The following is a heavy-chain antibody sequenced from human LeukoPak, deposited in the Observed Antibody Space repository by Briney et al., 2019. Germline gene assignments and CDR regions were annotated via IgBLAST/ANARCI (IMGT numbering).Heavy chain of an antibody. CDR3: ARDLLNEGNHLDY. J-gene: IGHJ4*02. CDR1: GGSISSGDYY. D-gene: IGHD4-23*01. V-gene: IGHV4-30-4*01. Sequence: SQTLSLTCTVSGGSISSGDYYWRWIRQPPGKGLEWIGYIYYSGSTYYNPSLKSRVTISVDTSKNLFSLKLSSVTAADTAVYYCARDLLNEGNHLDYWGQGTLVTVSS. CDR2: IYYSGST.